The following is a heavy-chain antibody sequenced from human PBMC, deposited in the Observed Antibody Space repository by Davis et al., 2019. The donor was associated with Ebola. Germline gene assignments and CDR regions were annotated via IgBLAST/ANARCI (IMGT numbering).Heavy chain of an antibody. J-gene: IGHJ6*02. CDR1: GFTVSSNY. V-gene: IGHV3-53*01. D-gene: IGHD3-10*01. CDR2: IYSGGST. CDR3: ARGLYGSGSYYYYYGMDV. Sequence: GESLKISCAASGFTVSSNYMSWVRQAPGKGLEWVSVIYSGGSTYYADSVKGRFTISRDNSKNTLYLQMNSLRAEDTAVYYCARGLYGSGSYYYYYGMDVWGQGTTVTVSS.